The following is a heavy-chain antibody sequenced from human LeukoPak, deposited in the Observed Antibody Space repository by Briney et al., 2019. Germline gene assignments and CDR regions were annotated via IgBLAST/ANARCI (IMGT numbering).Heavy chain of an antibody. CDR3: TREGYSSSWYYLDY. J-gene: IGHJ4*02. D-gene: IGHD6-13*01. CDR2: ISSSSSYI. V-gene: IGHV3-21*01. CDR1: GFTFSSYS. Sequence: PGGALRLSCAASGFTFSSYSMNWVRQAPGKGLEWVSSISSSSSYIYYADSVKGRFTISRDNAKNSLYLQMNSLRAEDTAVYYCTREGYSSSWYYLDYWGQGTLVTVSS.